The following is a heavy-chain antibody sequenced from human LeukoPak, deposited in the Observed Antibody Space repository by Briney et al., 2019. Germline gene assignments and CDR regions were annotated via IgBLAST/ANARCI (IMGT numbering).Heavy chain of an antibody. CDR3: ARDQWYYYDSSGYYYPNPFDY. Sequence: GASVKVSCKASGYTFTGYYMHWVRQAPGQGLEWMGRINPNSGGTNYAQKFQGRVTMTRDTPTSTVYMELSSLRSEDTAVYYCARDQWYYYDSSGYYYPNPFDYWGQGTLVTVSS. J-gene: IGHJ4*02. D-gene: IGHD3-22*01. CDR1: GYTFTGYY. V-gene: IGHV1-2*06. CDR2: INPNSGGT.